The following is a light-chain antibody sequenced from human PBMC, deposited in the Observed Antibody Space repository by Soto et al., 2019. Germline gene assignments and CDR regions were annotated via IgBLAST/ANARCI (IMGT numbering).Light chain of an antibody. CDR1: QTVSNTY. J-gene: IGKJ4*01. CDR2: GAS. Sequence: EIVLTQFPGALSLSPGERVTLSCRASQTVSNTYLAWYQQKSGQAPKFLIYGASNRATGIPDRFSGSGSGTEFTRTISRRGAEDVAVYYCRQYGAVPPTFGGGTKVEIK. V-gene: IGKV3-20*01. CDR3: RQYGAVPPT.